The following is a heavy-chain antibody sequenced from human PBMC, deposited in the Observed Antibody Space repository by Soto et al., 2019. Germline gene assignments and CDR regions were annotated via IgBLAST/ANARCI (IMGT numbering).Heavy chain of an antibody. CDR2: ISTVGGTI. J-gene: IGHJ5*02. CDR1: GFTFSDYY. V-gene: IGHV3-11*01. D-gene: IGHD5-18*01. Sequence: GGSLRLSCAASGFTFSDYYMSWIRQAPGKGLEWVSYISTVGGTIYYADSVKGRFTISRDNAKNSLLLQMNSLRAEDTAVYYYVRHGSVDTTHWFDPWGQGALVTVSS. CDR3: VRHGSVDTTHWFDP.